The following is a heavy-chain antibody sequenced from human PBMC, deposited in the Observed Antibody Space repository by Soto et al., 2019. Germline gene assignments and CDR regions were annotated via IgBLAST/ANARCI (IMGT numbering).Heavy chain of an antibody. J-gene: IGHJ4*02. CDR2: INPNSGGT. CDR3: ARDWGHYYGSGSFPSPHPSDI. D-gene: IGHD3-10*01. Sequence: QVQLVQSGAEVKKPGASVKVSCKASGYTFTDYYLHWVRQAPGQGLEWMGWINPNSGGTHYAQKLQGGVTXTXXXSXXTAYMELNRLTSDDTAVYYCARDWGHYYGSGSFPSPHPSDIWGQGTLVTVSS. V-gene: IGHV1-2*02. CDR1: GYTFTDYY.